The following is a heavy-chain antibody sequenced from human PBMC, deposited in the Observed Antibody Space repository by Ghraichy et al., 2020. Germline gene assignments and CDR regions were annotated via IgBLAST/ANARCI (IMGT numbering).Heavy chain of an antibody. CDR1: GYTFTSYD. J-gene: IGHJ6*02. D-gene: IGHD2-2*01. CDR2: MNPNSGNT. CDR3: ARGIVVVPAKKLYYYYGMDV. V-gene: IGHV1-8*01. Sequence: ASVKVSCKASGYTFTSYDIDWVRQATGQGLEWMGWMNPNSGNTGYAQKFQGRVTMTRNTSISTAYMELSSLRSEDTAVYYCARGIVVVPAKKLYYYYGMDVWGQGTTVTVSS.